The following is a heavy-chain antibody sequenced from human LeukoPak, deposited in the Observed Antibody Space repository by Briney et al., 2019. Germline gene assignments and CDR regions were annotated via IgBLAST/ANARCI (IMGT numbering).Heavy chain of an antibody. D-gene: IGHD5-18*01. V-gene: IGHV3-23*01. Sequence: GGSLRLSCAASGFTFSNFAMSWVRQAPGKGLEWVSSISHSGSSTYYADSVKGRFTISRDNAKNTVYLEMNSLRAEDTAVYFCVRDTRPFGYSYDYWGQGTLVTVSS. J-gene: IGHJ4*02. CDR2: ISHSGSST. CDR1: GFTFSNFA. CDR3: VRDTRPFGYSYDY.